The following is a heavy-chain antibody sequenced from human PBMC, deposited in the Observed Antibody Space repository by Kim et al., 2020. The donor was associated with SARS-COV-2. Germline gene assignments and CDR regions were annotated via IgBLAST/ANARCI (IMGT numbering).Heavy chain of an antibody. CDR3: ARGRAVMYFDY. J-gene: IGHJ4*02. V-gene: IGHV4-39*01. CDR1: GDSIDSASYY. Sequence: SETLSLTCTVSGDSIDSASYYWGWIRHSPGKGLEWIGTIYHDGRAFYNSTLKSRVTLSVDTSTDQFSLRLSSVTAPDTAMYSCARGRAVMYFDYWGQGILVTVSS. CDR2: IYHDGRA. D-gene: IGHD2-21*01.